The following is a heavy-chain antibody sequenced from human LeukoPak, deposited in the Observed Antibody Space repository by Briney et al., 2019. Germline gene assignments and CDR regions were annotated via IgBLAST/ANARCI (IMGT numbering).Heavy chain of an antibody. J-gene: IGHJ4*02. Sequence: PGGSLRLSCAASGFTFSSYDMHWVRQAPGKGLEWVAVISYDGSNKYYADSVKGRFTISRDNSKNTLYLQMNSLRAEDTAVYYCARDRSVVQGSGFYYWGQGTLVTVSS. CDR1: GFTFSSYD. V-gene: IGHV3-30*04. CDR3: ARDRSVVQGSGFYY. CDR2: ISYDGSNK. D-gene: IGHD6-19*01.